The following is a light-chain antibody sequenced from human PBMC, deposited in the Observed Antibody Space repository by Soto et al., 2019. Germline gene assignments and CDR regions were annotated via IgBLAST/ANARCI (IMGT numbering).Light chain of an antibody. CDR2: AAS. CDR3: QQLKTYPWT. Sequence: DIQLTQSPSFLSASVGDGVTITCRASQGISTYLAWYQQKAGKAPKPLIYAASTLKRGVPARFRGSGSGTDFTLTISSLQPEDSATYYCQQLKTYPWTFGQGTKVDIQ. CDR1: QGISTY. V-gene: IGKV1-9*01. J-gene: IGKJ1*01.